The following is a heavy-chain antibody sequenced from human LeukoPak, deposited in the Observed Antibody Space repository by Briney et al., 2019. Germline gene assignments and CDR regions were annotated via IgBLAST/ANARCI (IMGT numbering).Heavy chain of an antibody. CDR2: ITPSLNIA. V-gene: IGHV1-69*04. CDR1: GGTFGNFA. CDR3: ARGNGDYGGRLGGYFDL. Sequence: SVKVSCKASGGTFGNFAISWVRQAPGQGLEWMGRITPSLNIADYTQRFQDRVTITADTSTSTVYMELSSLRSEDTAVYYCARGNGDYGGRLGGYFDLWGRGTLVTVSS. D-gene: IGHD4-17*01. J-gene: IGHJ2*01.